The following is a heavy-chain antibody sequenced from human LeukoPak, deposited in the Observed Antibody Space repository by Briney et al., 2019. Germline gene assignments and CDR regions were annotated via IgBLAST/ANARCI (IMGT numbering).Heavy chain of an antibody. D-gene: IGHD2-21*01. CDR1: GYTFTGYY. J-gene: IGHJ4*02. CDR2: INPESGGT. CDR3: ATGIVSLGDFPDH. Sequence: ASLKVSCKTYGYTFTGYYSHWVRRAPGQGLEWMGWINPESGGTYYAQKFQGRVTLTRDTSVRTSYMELASVKSDDTAVYYCATGIVSLGDFPDHWGQGTLVIVS. V-gene: IGHV1-2*02.